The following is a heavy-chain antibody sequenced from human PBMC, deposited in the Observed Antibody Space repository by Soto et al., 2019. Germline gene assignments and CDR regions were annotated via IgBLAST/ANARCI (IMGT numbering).Heavy chain of an antibody. CDR2: TYYRSKWYN. Sequence: SQTLSLTCAISGDSVSSNSAAWNWIRQSPSRGLEWLGRTYYRSKWYNDYAVSVKSRITINPDTSKNQFSLQLNSVTPEDTAVYYCARERSYYDSSGYRGYYHYGMDVWGQGTTVTVSS. V-gene: IGHV6-1*01. J-gene: IGHJ6*02. CDR3: ARERSYYDSSGYRGYYHYGMDV. CDR1: GDSVSSNSAA. D-gene: IGHD3-22*01.